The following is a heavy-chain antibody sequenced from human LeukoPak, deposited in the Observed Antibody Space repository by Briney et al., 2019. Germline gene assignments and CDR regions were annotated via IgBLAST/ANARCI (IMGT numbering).Heavy chain of an antibody. CDR2: IKQDGSEK. CDR3: ARVVWFGELLHFDY. Sequence: QAGGSLRLSCAASGFTFSSYWMSWVRQAPGKGLEWVANIKQDGSEKYYVDSVKGRFTISRDNAKNSLYLQMNSLRAEDTAVYNCARVVWFGELLHFDYWGQGTLVTVSS. V-gene: IGHV3-7*03. CDR1: GFTFSSYW. J-gene: IGHJ4*02. D-gene: IGHD3-10*01.